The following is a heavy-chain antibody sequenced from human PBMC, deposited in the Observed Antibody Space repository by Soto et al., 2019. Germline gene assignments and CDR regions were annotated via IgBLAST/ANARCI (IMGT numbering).Heavy chain of an antibody. Sequence: SVKVSCKAPGRTFSSYAIRWVRQAPGQGLEWMGGIIPIFGTANYARKFQGRVTITADESTSTAYMELSSLRSEDTAVYYCARAIVVVPAARGGREGYYYYGMDVWGQETTVTVSS. CDR2: IIPIFGTA. V-gene: IGHV1-69*13. CDR1: GRTFSSYA. D-gene: IGHD2-2*01. CDR3: ARAIVVVPAARGGREGYYYYGMDV. J-gene: IGHJ6*02.